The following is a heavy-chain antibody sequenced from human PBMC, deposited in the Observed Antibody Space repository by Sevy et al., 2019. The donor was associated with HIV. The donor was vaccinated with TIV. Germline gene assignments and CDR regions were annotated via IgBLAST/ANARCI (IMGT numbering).Heavy chain of an antibody. CDR1: GFPFSNYA. V-gene: IGHV3-23*01. CDR3: AKRRVQSGLSGGGANFGMDV. D-gene: IGHD2-8*02. J-gene: IGHJ6*02. Sequence: GGSLRLSCAASGFPFSNYAMSWVRQAPGKGLEWVSTLIGGGSRTYYADSVAGRFIVSRDNSRNTLYLQMNSLRAEDTAIYYCAKRRVQSGLSGGGANFGMDVCGRGTTVTVSS. CDR2: LIGGGSRT.